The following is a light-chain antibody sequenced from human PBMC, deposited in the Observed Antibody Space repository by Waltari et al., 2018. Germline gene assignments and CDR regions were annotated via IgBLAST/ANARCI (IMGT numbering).Light chain of an antibody. CDR3: AAWDDSLNGRWV. CDR1: ASNIGSNI. J-gene: IGLJ3*02. Sequence: QSVLTQPPSASGTPGQRVTISCSGSASNIGSNIVNWYQQLPGKAPNLLIYRSDQRPSGVPDRFSGSKSGTSASLDIRGLQSEDEADYYCAAWDDSLNGRWVFGGGTKVTVL. CDR2: RSD. V-gene: IGLV1-44*01.